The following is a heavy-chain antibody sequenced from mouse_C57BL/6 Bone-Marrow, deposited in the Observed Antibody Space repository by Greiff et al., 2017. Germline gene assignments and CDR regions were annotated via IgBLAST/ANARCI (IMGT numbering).Heavy chain of an antibody. Sequence: QVQLQQSGPGLVAPSQSLSITCTVSGFSLTSYGVHWVRQPPGKGLEWLVVIWSDGSTTYNSALKSRLSISKDNSKSQVFLKMNSLQTEDTAMYYCARHGPSRESYAMDYWGQGTSVTVSS. J-gene: IGHJ4*01. CDR2: IWSDGST. CDR3: ARHGPSRESYAMDY. CDR1: GFSLTSYG. D-gene: IGHD1-2*01. V-gene: IGHV2-6-1*01.